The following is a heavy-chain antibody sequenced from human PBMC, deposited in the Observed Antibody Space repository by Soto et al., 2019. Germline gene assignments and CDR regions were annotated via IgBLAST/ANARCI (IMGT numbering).Heavy chain of an antibody. J-gene: IGHJ6*02. CDR3: ARRYNWNYGRPRSPEYYYGMDV. D-gene: IGHD1-7*01. CDR1: GYSFTSYW. CDR2: IYPGDSDT. Sequence: PGESLKISCKGSGYSFTSYWIGWVRQMPGKGLEWMGIIYPGDSDTRYSPSFQGQVTISADKSISTAYLQWSSLKASDTAMYYCARRYNWNYGRPRSPEYYYGMDVWGQGTTVTVSS. V-gene: IGHV5-51*01.